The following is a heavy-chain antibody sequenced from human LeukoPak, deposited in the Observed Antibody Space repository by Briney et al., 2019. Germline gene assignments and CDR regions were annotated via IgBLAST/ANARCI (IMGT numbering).Heavy chain of an antibody. CDR1: GYIFTSCS. CDR3: ARGARPYDSSGYYFFDY. Sequence: GESLKISCKGSGYIFTSCSIGWVRQMPGKGLEWMGIIYPGDSDTRYSPSFQGQVTISADKSISTAYLQWSSLKASDTAMYYCARGARPYDSSGYYFFDYWGQGTLVTVSS. CDR2: IYPGDSDT. D-gene: IGHD3-22*01. J-gene: IGHJ4*02. V-gene: IGHV5-51*01.